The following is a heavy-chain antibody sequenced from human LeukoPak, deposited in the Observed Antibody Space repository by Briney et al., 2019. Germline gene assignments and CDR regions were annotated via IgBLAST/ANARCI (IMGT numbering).Heavy chain of an antibody. CDR2: IKQDGSEK. J-gene: IGHJ4*02. Sequence: PGGSLRLSCAASGFTFSSYEMSWVRQAPGKGLEWVANIKQDGSEKYYVDSVKGRFTISRDNDKNSLFLQMTSLRAEDTAVYYCARVGGRYSPLGYWGQGTLVTVSS. D-gene: IGHD3-16*02. CDR1: GFTFSSYE. V-gene: IGHV3-7*01. CDR3: ARVGGRYSPLGY.